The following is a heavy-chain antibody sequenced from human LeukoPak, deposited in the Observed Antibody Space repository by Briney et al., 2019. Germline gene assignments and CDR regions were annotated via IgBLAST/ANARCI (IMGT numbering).Heavy chain of an antibody. V-gene: IGHV4-61*02. D-gene: IGHD4-11*01. CDR2: IYTSGST. CDR3: ARDQYSNYRANWFDP. CDR1: GGSISSGSYY. Sequence: SQTLSLTCTVSGGSISSGSYYWSWIRQPAGKGLEWIGRIYTSGSTNYNPSLKSRVTISVDTSKNQFSLKLSSVTAADTAVYYCARDQYSNYRANWFDPWGQGTLVTVSS. J-gene: IGHJ5*02.